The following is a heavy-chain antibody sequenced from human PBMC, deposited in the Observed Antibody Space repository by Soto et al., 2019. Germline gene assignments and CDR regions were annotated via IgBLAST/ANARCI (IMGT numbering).Heavy chain of an antibody. Sequence: GESLKISCAASGFTFSSYAMSWVSQAPGKGLEWVSAISGSGGSTYYADSVKGRITISRDNSNNTLYLQMNSLRAEDTAVYYCAKDERDVGTYFDYWGQGTLVTVSS. D-gene: IGHD3-10*01. CDR2: ISGSGGST. CDR1: GFTFSSYA. CDR3: AKDERDVGTYFDY. V-gene: IGHV3-23*01. J-gene: IGHJ4*02.